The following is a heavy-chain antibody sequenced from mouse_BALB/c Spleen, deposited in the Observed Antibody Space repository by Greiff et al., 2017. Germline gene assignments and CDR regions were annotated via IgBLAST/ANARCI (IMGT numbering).Heavy chain of an antibody. J-gene: IGHJ3*01. CDR3: ARDRGTLEFAY. CDR2: IWAGGST. D-gene: IGHD4-1*01. V-gene: IGHV2-9*02. Sequence: QVQLKESGPGLVAPSQSLSITCTVSGFSLTSYGVHWVRQPPGKGLEWLGVIWAGGSTNYNSALMSRLSISKDNSKSQVFLKMNSLQTDETAMYYCARDRGTLEFAYWGQGTLVTVSA. CDR1: GFSLTSYG.